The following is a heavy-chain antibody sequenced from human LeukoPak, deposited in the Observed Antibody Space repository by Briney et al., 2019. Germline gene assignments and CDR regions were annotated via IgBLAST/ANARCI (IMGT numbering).Heavy chain of an antibody. D-gene: IGHD3-22*01. CDR3: ATGEGTMIVVPYYFDY. CDR2: FDPEDGET. J-gene: IGHJ4*02. Sequence: ASVTVSCTVSGYTLTELSMHWVRQAPGKGLEWMGGFDPEDGETIYAQKFQGRVTMTEDTSTDTAYMELSSLRSEDTAVYYCATGEGTMIVVPYYFDYWGQGTLVTVSS. CDR1: GYTLTELS. V-gene: IGHV1-24*01.